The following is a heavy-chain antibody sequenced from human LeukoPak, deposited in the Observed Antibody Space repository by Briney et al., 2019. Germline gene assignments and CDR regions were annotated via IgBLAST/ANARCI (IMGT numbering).Heavy chain of an antibody. CDR1: GFTFSSYA. D-gene: IGHD5-12*01. Sequence: GGSLRLSCAASGFTFSSYAMRWVRQAPGKGLEWVSAISGSGGSTYYADSVKGRFTISRDNSKNTLYLQMNSLRAEDTAVYYCAKAPRDGYNLISSYYFAYWGQGTLVTVSS. CDR3: AKAPRDGYNLISSYYFAY. V-gene: IGHV3-23*01. J-gene: IGHJ4*02. CDR2: ISGSGGST.